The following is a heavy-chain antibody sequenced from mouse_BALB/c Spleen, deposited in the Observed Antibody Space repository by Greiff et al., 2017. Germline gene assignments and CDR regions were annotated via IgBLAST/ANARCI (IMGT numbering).Heavy chain of an antibody. CDR2: ISDGGSYT. J-gene: IGHJ3*01. V-gene: IGHV5-4*02. CDR1: GFTFSDYY. Sequence: EVKLEESGGGLVKPGGSLKLSCAASGFTFSDYYMYWVRQTPEKRLEWVATISDGGSYTYYPDSVKGRFTISRDNAKNNLYLQMSSLKSEDTAMYYCARDGVTTAMAYWGQGTLVTVSA. CDR3: ARDGVTTAMAY. D-gene: IGHD1-2*01.